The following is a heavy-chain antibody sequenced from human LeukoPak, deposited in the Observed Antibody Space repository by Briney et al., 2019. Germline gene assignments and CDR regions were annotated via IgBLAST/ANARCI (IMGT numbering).Heavy chain of an antibody. Sequence: PGGSLRLSCAASGFTFSNYEMNWIRQAPGKGLEWISYISNSGNTKYYADSVKGRFTISRDNANNSVYLQMNNLRAEDTAVYYCARDRWDCSSTSCYHYMDVWGKGTTVTISS. CDR1: GFTFSNYE. CDR3: ARDRWDCSSTSCYHYMDV. V-gene: IGHV3-48*03. J-gene: IGHJ6*03. D-gene: IGHD2-2*01. CDR2: ISNSGNTK.